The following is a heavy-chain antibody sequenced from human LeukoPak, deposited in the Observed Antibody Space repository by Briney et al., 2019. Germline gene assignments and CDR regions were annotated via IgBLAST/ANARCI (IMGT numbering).Heavy chain of an antibody. CDR3: ARVYGTLDY. J-gene: IGHJ4*02. D-gene: IGHD1-1*01. Sequence: SETLSLTCTVSGYSINSAYYWGWIRQPPGKGLEWIGSMYHSGSTYYNPSLKSRVTISVDTSKNQFSLKLSSVTAADTAVYYCARVYGTLDYWGQGTLVTVSS. V-gene: IGHV4-38-2*02. CDR1: GYSINSAYY. CDR2: MYHSGST.